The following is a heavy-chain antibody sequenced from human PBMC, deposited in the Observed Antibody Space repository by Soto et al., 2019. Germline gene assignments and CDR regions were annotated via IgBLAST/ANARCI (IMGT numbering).Heavy chain of an antibody. Sequence: PSETLSLTCTVSGGSISSYYWSWIRQPPGKGLEWIGYIYYSGSTNYNPSLKSRVTISVDTSKNQFSLKLSSVTAADTAVYYCARGRDTATWNYYGMEVWGQGTTVTV. CDR3: ARGRDTATWNYYGMEV. CDR1: GGSISSYY. V-gene: IGHV4-59*01. CDR2: IYYSGST. J-gene: IGHJ6*02. D-gene: IGHD5-18*01.